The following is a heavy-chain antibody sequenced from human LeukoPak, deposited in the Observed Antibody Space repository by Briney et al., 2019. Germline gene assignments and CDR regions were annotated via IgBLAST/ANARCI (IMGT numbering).Heavy chain of an antibody. CDR3: ARDNQIRNDFWSGYSDWFDP. CDR2: IIPIFGTA. J-gene: IGHJ5*02. V-gene: IGHV1-69*05. CDR1: GGTFSNYA. Sequence: SVKVSCKASGGTFSNYAITWVRQAPGQGLEWMGGIIPIFGTANYAQKFQGRVTITTDESTSTAYMELSSLRSEDTAVYYCARDNQIRNDFWSGYSDWFDPWGQGTLVTVSS. D-gene: IGHD3-3*01.